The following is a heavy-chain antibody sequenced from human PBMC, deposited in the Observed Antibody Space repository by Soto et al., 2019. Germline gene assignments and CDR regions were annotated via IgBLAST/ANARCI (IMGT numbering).Heavy chain of an antibody. Sequence: ASVKVSCKASGYTFTSYDINWVRQATGQGLEWMGWMNPNSGNTGYAQKFQGRVTMTRNTSISTAYMELSSLRSEDTAVYYRARGLVRGYYYGPNWFDPWGQGTLVTVSS. J-gene: IGHJ5*02. V-gene: IGHV1-8*01. D-gene: IGHD3-22*01. CDR3: ARGLVRGYYYGPNWFDP. CDR1: GYTFTSYD. CDR2: MNPNSGNT.